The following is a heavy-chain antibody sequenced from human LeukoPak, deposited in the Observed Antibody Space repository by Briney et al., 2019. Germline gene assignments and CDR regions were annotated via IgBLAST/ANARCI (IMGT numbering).Heavy chain of an antibody. Sequence: GASVKVSCKVSGNTLTEMSMHWVRQAPGKGLEWVGGFDPEDGEPIYTQKFRGRVIMTQDASTDTVYMELSSLRSEDTAVYYCAGGGVWDLLDYWGQGTLVTVSS. CDR2: FDPEDGEP. CDR3: AGGGVWDLLDY. V-gene: IGHV1-24*01. CDR1: GNTLTEMS. D-gene: IGHD1-1*01. J-gene: IGHJ4*02.